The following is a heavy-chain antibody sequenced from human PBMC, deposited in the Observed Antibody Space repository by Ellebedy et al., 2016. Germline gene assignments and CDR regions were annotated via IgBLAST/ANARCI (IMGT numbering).Heavy chain of an antibody. V-gene: IGHV3-30-3*01. J-gene: IGHJ4*02. CDR3: ASSNPMIARYYFDY. CDR1: GFTFSSYA. D-gene: IGHD3-22*01. Sequence: GESLKISXAASGFTFSSYAMHWVRQAPGKGLEWVAVISYDGSNKYYADSVKGRFTISRDNSKNTLYLQMNSLRAEDTAVYYCASSNPMIARYYFDYWGQGTLVTVSS. CDR2: ISYDGSNK.